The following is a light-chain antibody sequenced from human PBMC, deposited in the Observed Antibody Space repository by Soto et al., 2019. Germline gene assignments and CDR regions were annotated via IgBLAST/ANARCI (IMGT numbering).Light chain of an antibody. CDR2: DAS. CDR3: QQYNSYSVYT. CDR1: QSISSW. Sequence: DIQMTQSPSTLSASVGDRVTITCRASQSISSWLAWYQQKPGKAPKLLIYDASSLESGDPSRFSGSGSGTEFTLTISSLQPDDFATYYCQQYNSYSVYTFGQGTKLEIK. V-gene: IGKV1-5*01. J-gene: IGKJ2*01.